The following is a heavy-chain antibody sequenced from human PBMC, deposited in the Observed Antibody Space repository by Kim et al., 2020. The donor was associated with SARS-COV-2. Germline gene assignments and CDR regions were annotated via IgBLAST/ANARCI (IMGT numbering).Heavy chain of an antibody. CDR3: AKTNYYYDSSGPVDY. J-gene: IGHJ4*02. V-gene: IGHV3-23*01. CDR2: ISGSGGST. D-gene: IGHD3-22*01. CDR1: GFTFSSYA. Sequence: GGSLRLSCAASGFTFSSYAMSWVRQAPGKGLEWVSAISGSGGSTYYADSVKGRFTISRDNSKNTLYLQMNSLRAEDTAVYYCAKTNYYYDSSGPVDYWGQGTLVTVSS.